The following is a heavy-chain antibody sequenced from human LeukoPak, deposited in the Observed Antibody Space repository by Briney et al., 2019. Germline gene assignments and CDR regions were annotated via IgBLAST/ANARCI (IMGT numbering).Heavy chain of an antibody. J-gene: IGHJ6*03. Sequence: ASVKVSCKGSGYTFTSYDINWVRQATGQGLEWMGWTYPNSGNTGNAQKVQGRVTMTRNTSISKAYMELSSMRSEDTAVYYCARGEATYYYYYMDVWGKGTTVTVSS. CDR2: TYPNSGNT. D-gene: IGHD5-12*01. V-gene: IGHV1-8*01. CDR3: ARGEATYYYYYMDV. CDR1: GYTFTSYD.